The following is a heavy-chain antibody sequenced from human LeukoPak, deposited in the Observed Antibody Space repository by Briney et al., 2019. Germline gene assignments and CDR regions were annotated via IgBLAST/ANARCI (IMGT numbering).Heavy chain of an antibody. Sequence: GASVKVSCKASGYTFTGYYMHWVRQAPGQGLEWMGWINPNSGGTNYAQKFQGRVTMTRDTSISTAYMELSRLRSDDTAVYYCAREITMIVVVISRGYDAFDIWGQGTMVTVSS. V-gene: IGHV1-2*02. CDR3: AREITMIVVVISRGYDAFDI. J-gene: IGHJ3*02. CDR2: INPNSGGT. D-gene: IGHD3-22*01. CDR1: GYTFTGYY.